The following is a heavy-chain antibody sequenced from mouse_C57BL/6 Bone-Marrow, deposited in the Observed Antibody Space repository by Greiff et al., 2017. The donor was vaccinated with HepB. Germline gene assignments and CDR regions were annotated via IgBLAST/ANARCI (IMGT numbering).Heavy chain of an antibody. J-gene: IGHJ3*01. D-gene: IGHD2-1*01. CDR1: GYTFTSYW. Sequence: QVQLQQPGAELVKPGASVKMSCKASGYTFTSYWITWVKQRPGQGLEWIGDIYPGSGSTNYNEKFKSKATLTVDTSSSTAYMQLSSLTSEDSAVYDCARGMYYGNTWFAYWGQGTLVTVSA. V-gene: IGHV1-55*01. CDR3: ARGMYYGNTWFAY. CDR2: IYPGSGST.